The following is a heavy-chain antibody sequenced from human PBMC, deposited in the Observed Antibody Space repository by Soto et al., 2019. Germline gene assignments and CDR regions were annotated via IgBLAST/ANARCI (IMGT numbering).Heavy chain of an antibody. D-gene: IGHD5-12*01. V-gene: IGHV3-21*01. J-gene: IGHJ4*02. CDR2: ISSSSSYI. Sequence: GGSLRLSCAASGFTFSSYSMNWVRQAPGKGLEWVSSISSSSSYIYYADSVKGRFTISRDNAKNSLYLQMNSLRAEDTAVYYCASEYSGYDTVGYWGQGTLVTVSS. CDR3: ASEYSGYDTVGY. CDR1: GFTFSSYS.